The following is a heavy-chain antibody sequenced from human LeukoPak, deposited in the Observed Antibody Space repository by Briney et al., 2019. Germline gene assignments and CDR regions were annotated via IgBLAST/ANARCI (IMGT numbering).Heavy chain of an antibody. Sequence: GGSLRLSCGASGFTFSNYGMHWVRQAPGKGLEWVAFIPYDGSNKYYADSLKGRFTISRDNSKDTLYLQMSSLRVDDTAVYYCARECLTCGGDSYDYWGQGALVTVSS. V-gene: IGHV3-30*02. CDR3: ARECLTCGGDSYDY. CDR2: IPYDGSNK. CDR1: GFTFSNYG. J-gene: IGHJ4*02. D-gene: IGHD2-21*01.